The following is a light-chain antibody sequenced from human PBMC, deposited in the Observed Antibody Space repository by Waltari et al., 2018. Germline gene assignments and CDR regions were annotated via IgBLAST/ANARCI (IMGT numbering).Light chain of an antibody. CDR2: DVN. V-gene: IGLV2-11*01. CDR3: CSYAGADTSVV. Sequence: QSALTQPRSVSGSPGQSVTISCTGTSRALGRYDFVPRYQQYPGKAPKLIIYDVNKRPPGVPDRFSGSKSGNTASLTISGLLNEDEADYYCCSYAGADTSVVFGGGTTLTVL. J-gene: IGLJ2*01. CDR1: SRALGRYDF.